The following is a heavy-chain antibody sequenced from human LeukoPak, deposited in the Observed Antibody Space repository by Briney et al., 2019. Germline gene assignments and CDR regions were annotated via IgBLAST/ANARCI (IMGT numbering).Heavy chain of an antibody. J-gene: IGHJ4*02. CDR2: ITGSGGST. CDR1: GFTFTTYA. CDR3: ARTAAGTFFDY. V-gene: IGHV3-23*01. D-gene: IGHD6-13*01. Sequence: GGSLRLSCAASGFTFTTYAMSWVRQAPGKGLEWVSAITGSGGSTFYADSVKGRFTISRDNSKNTLYLQMNSLRAEDTAVYYCARTAAGTFFDYWGQGTLVTVSS.